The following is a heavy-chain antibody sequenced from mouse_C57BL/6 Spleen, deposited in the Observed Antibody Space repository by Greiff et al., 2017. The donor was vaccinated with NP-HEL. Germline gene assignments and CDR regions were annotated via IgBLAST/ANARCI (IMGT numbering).Heavy chain of an antibody. CDR1: GYTFTDYE. CDR2: IDPETGGT. CDR3: TRSSDGYYPFAY. V-gene: IGHV1-15*01. Sequence: QVQLQQSGAELVRPGASVTLSCKASGYTFTDYEMHWVKQTPVHGLEWIGAIDPETGGTAYNQKFKGKAILTADKSSSTAYMELRSLTSEDSAVYYCTRSSDGYYPFAYWGQGTLVTVSA. J-gene: IGHJ3*01. D-gene: IGHD2-3*01.